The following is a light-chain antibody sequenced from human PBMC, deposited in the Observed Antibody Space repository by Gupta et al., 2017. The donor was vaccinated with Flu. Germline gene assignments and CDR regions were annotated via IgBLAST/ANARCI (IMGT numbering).Light chain of an antibody. Sequence: SYELTQPPSMSVSPGQTAGITCSGDALPNQYSYWYQQKTGQAPVVLIYKDTERPSGIPERFSGSSSGNTGTLTISGVQAEDEADYYCKSEESTAGVFGGGTKLTVL. CDR3: KSEESTAGV. V-gene: IGLV3-25*03. CDR2: KDT. J-gene: IGLJ3*02. CDR1: ALPNQY.